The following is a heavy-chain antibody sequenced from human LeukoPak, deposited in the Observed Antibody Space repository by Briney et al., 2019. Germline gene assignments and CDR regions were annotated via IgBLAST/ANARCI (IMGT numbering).Heavy chain of an antibody. CDR2: IYYSGST. CDR3: ARDEGYCSGGSCVHYGMDV. V-gene: IGHV4-59*01. J-gene: IGHJ6*02. Sequence: PSETLSLTCTVSGGSISSYYWSWLRQPPGKGLEWIGYIYYSGSTNYNPSLKSRVTISVDTSKNQFSLKLSSVTAADTAVYYCARDEGYCSGGSCVHYGMDVWGQGTTVTVSS. CDR1: GGSISSYY. D-gene: IGHD2-15*01.